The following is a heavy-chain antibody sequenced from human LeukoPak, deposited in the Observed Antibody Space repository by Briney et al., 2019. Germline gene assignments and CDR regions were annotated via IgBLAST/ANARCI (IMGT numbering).Heavy chain of an antibody. V-gene: IGHV3-7*01. CDR3: AKGGDH. D-gene: IGHD3-16*01. Sequence: PGGSLRLSCAASGLTFSTYWMNWVHQAPGKGLEWVANIKPDGSDKYYVDSVKGRFTVSRDNPRNSLYLQMNSLRAEDTAVYYCAKGGDHWGQGTLVTVSS. CDR1: GLTFSTYW. CDR2: IKPDGSDK. J-gene: IGHJ4*02.